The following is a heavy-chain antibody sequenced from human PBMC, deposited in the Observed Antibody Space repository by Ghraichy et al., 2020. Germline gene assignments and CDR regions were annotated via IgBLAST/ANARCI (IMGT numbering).Heavy chain of an antibody. J-gene: IGHJ4*02. CDR3: TSLSQSSSSPDFFDY. CDR2: IRSKANSYAT. V-gene: IGHV3-73*01. CDR1: GFTFSGSD. Sequence: GGSLRLSCAASGFTFSGSDIHWVRQASGKGLEWVGRIRSKANSYATAYAASVKGRFIISRDDSKNAAYLQMNSLKTEDTAVYYCTSLSQSSSSPDFFDYWGQGTLVTVSS. D-gene: IGHD6-6*01.